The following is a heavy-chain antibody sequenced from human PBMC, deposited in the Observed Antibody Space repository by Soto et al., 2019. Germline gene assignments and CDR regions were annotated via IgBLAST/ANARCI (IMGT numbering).Heavy chain of an antibody. CDR3: ARGTTVVTPRYFDY. V-gene: IGHV3-21*01. CDR2: ISSSSSYI. J-gene: IGHJ4*02. CDR1: GFTFSSYS. Sequence: GGSLRLSCAASGFTFSSYSMNWVRQAPGKGLEWVSSISSSSSYIYYADSVKGRFTISRDNAKNSLYLQMNSLRAEDTAVYYCARGTTVVTPRYFDYWGQGTLVTVSS. D-gene: IGHD4-17*01.